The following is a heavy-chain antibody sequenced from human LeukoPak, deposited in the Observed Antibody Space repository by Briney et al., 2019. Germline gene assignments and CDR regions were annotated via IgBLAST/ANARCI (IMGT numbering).Heavy chain of an antibody. D-gene: IGHD4-23*01. Sequence: PSETLSLTCTVSGGSISGFYWSWIRQPPGEGLEWIGFMYHSGSTNYNPSLKSRVTISLDTSRNQFSLKLTSVTAADTAFYYGARGARWNDYWGQGTLVTVSS. CDR1: GGSISGFY. CDR2: MYHSGST. CDR3: ARGARWNDY. V-gene: IGHV4-59*01. J-gene: IGHJ4*02.